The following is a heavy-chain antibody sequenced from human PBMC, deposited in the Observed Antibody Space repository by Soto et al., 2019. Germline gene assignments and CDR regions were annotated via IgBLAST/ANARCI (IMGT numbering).Heavy chain of an antibody. V-gene: IGHV3-13*01. CDR1: GFTFSSYD. Sequence: GGSLRLSCAASGFTFSSYDMHWVRQATGKVLEWVSAIGTAGDTYYPGSVKGRFTISRENAKNSLYLQMNSLRAEDTAVYYCARDASGYSGYDDDAFDIWGQGTMVTVSS. CDR3: ARDASGYSGYDDDAFDI. D-gene: IGHD5-12*01. CDR2: IGTAGDT. J-gene: IGHJ3*02.